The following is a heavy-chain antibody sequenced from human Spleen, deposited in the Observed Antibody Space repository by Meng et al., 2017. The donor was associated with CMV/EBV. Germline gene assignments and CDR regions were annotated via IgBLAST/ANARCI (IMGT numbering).Heavy chain of an antibody. CDR3: ARDHRGLIYFDY. V-gene: IGHV3-48*01. D-gene: IGHD3-10*01. CDR2: ISTSTSTI. CDR1: GFTFSSYS. J-gene: IGHJ4*02. Sequence: GESLKISCAASGFTFSSYSMNWVRQAPGKGLEWVSYISTSTSTIYYADSVKGRFTISRDNSKNTLYLQMNSLRAEDTALYFCARDHRGLIYFDYWGQGTVVTVSS.